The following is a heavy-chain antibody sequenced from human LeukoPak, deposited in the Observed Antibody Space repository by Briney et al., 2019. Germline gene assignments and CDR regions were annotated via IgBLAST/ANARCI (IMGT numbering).Heavy chain of an antibody. CDR3: ARVDGYNSNTYTSKGIFDY. J-gene: IGHJ4*02. CDR2: IKQDGSEK. CDR1: GFTFSSYW. D-gene: IGHD5-24*01. Sequence: GGSLRLSCAASGFTFSSYWMSWVRQAPGKGLEWVANIKQDGSEKYYVDSVKGRFTISRDNAKKSLYLEMNSLRAEDTAVYYCARVDGYNSNTYTSKGIFDYWGQGILVIVSS. V-gene: IGHV3-7*01.